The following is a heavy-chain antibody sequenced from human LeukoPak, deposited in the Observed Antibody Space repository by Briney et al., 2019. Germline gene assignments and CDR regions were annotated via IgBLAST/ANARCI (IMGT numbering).Heavy chain of an antibody. CDR3: ARDGGYSYGYLY. CDR2: IYYSGST. J-gene: IGHJ4*02. CDR1: GGSISSSSYY. Sequence: PSETLSLTCTVSGGSISSSSYYWGWIRQPPGKGLEWIGSIYYSGSTYYNPSLKSRVTISVDTSKNQFSLKLSSVTAADTAVYYCARDGGYSYGYLYWGQGTLVTVSS. D-gene: IGHD5-18*01. V-gene: IGHV4-39*02.